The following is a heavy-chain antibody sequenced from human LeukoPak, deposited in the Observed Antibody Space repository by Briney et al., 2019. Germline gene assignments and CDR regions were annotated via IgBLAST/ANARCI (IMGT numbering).Heavy chain of an antibody. CDR3: ARDYTGYFP. Sequence: GGSLRLSCEASGFTFSSYWMSWVRQAPGKGLEWVANIKTDGSEKYYVDSVKGRLTISRDNAKNSLYLQMNSLRAEDTAVYYCARDYTGYFPWGQGTLVIVSS. CDR1: GFTFSSYW. D-gene: IGHD3-9*01. CDR2: IKTDGSEK. V-gene: IGHV3-7*03. J-gene: IGHJ5*02.